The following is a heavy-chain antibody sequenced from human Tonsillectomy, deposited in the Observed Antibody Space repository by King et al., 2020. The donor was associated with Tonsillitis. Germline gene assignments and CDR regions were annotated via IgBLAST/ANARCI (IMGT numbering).Heavy chain of an antibody. D-gene: IGHD4-11*01. Sequence: QLVQSGAEVKKPGASVKVSCKASGYTFTNYGITWVRQAPGQGLEWMGWISTNNGNTNYAQKLQGRVAMTTDTSTTTAYMELRSLRSDDTAVYYCARVGGDYSSYYGMDVWGQGTTVTVSS. CDR2: ISTNNGNT. J-gene: IGHJ6*02. CDR3: ARVGGDYSSYYGMDV. CDR1: GYTFTNYG. V-gene: IGHV1-18*04.